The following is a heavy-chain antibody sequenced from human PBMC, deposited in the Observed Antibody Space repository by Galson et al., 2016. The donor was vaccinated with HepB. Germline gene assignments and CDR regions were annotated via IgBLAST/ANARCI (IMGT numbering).Heavy chain of an antibody. V-gene: IGHV4-31*03. D-gene: IGHD1-1*01. J-gene: IGHJ4*02. CDR2: IYYSGSA. CDR3: ARVQGQFRTPFDY. Sequence: LSLTCTVSGGSISSSDYYWSWIRQRPGKGLEWIGYIYYSGSAYYNPSLKSRVVISVDTSKNQFSLKLNFVTAADTAVYYCARVQGQFRTPFDYWGQGTLVTVSS. CDR1: GGSISSSDYY.